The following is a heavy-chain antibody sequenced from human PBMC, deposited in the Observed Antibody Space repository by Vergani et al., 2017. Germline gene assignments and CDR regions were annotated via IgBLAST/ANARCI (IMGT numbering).Heavy chain of an antibody. CDR2: ISSSSSYI. D-gene: IGHD5-18*01. Sequence: EVQLVESGGGLVKPGGSLRLSCAASGFTFSSYSMNWVRQAPGKGLEWVSSISSSSSYIYYADSVKGRFTISRDNAKNSLYLQMNSLRAEDTAVYYCAKGDVAMVSRNSYYYGMDVWGQGTTVTVFS. CDR1: GFTFSSYS. V-gene: IGHV3-21*01. CDR3: AKGDVAMVSRNSYYYGMDV. J-gene: IGHJ6*02.